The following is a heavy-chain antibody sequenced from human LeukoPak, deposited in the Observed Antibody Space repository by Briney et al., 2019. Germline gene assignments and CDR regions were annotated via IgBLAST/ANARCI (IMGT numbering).Heavy chain of an antibody. CDR3: ATDRDSSRQKRFDY. CDR2: ISYDGSNK. J-gene: IGHJ4*02. Sequence: GGSLRLSCAASGFTFSSYAMHWVRQAPGKGLEWVAVISYDGSNKYYADSVKGRFIIPRDNSKNTLYLQMNSLRAEDTAVYYCATDRDSSRQKRFDYWGQGTLVTVSS. CDR1: GFTFSSYA. V-gene: IGHV3-30*01. D-gene: IGHD6-13*01.